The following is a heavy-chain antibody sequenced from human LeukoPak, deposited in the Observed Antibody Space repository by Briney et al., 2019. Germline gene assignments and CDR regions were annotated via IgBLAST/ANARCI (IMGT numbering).Heavy chain of an antibody. J-gene: IGHJ6*03. V-gene: IGHV1-8*02. CDR3: ARDGVYDSSGYYLGFPYYYYYMDV. CDR1: GGTFSSYA. CDR2: MNPNSGNT. Sequence: ASVKVSCKASGGTFSSYAISWVRQATGQGLEWMGWMNPNSGNTGYAQKFQGRVTMTRNTSISTAYMELSSLRSEDTAVYYCARDGVYDSSGYYLGFPYYYYYMDVWGKGTTVTVSS. D-gene: IGHD3-22*01.